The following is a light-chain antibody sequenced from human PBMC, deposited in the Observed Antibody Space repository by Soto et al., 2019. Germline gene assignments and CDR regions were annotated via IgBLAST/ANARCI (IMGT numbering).Light chain of an antibody. V-gene: IGLV1-40*01. CDR3: QSYDNSLSWV. Sequence: QSVLTQPPSVSGAPGQRVTISCSGTSSSIGAGYEVHWYHQLPGTAPKLVVSGNGNRPSGVPDRLSASKSGTSASLAITGLQAEDEADYYCQSYDNSLSWVFGGGTKLTVL. CDR2: GNG. J-gene: IGLJ3*02. CDR1: SSSIGAGYE.